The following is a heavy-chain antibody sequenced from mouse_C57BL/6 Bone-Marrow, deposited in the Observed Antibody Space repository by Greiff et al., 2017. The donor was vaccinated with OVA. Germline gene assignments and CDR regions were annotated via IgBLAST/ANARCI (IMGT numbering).Heavy chain of an antibody. CDR2: IWTGGGT. Sequence: VKLVESGPGLVAPSQSLSITCTVSGFSLTSYAISWVRQPPGKGLEWLGVIWTGGGTNYNSALKSRLSISKDNSKSQVFLKMNSLQTDDTARYYCARRGDYDGEGWYFDVWGTGTTVTVSS. V-gene: IGHV2-9-1*01. D-gene: IGHD2-4*01. CDR1: GFSLTSYA. J-gene: IGHJ1*03. CDR3: ARRGDYDGEGWYFDV.